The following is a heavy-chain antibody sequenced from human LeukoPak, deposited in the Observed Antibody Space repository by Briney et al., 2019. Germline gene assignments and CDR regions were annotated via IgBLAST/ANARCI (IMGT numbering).Heavy chain of an antibody. CDR1: RFCFSDYT. V-gene: IGHV3-23*01. D-gene: IGHD2-15*01. J-gene: IGHJ4*02. CDR2: IRHSGVDS. CDR3: ARDRRATPMYFFDF. Sequence: PGGSLRLSCAASRFCFSDYTMSWVRQLPGKGLEWVSGIRHSGVDSSYADSVKGRFTISRDNSKNMLYLQMNSLRDDDTGVYYCARDRRATPMYFFDFWGQGTPVTVSS.